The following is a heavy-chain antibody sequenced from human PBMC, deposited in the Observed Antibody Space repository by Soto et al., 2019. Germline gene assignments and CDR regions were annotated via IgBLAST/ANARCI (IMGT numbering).Heavy chain of an antibody. Sequence: EVQLLESGGGLVQPGGSLRLSCAASGFTFTNYAMTWVRQAPGKGLEWVSISSGSGSGGSTNYADSVKGRFTTSRDNSKNTLYLQMNSLRVEDTAVYYCAKDRDDYRNYVFDYWGQGPLVTVSS. V-gene: IGHV3-23*01. CDR1: GFTFTNYA. J-gene: IGHJ4*02. CDR3: AKDRDDYRNYVFDY. D-gene: IGHD4-4*01. CDR2: SSGSGSGGST.